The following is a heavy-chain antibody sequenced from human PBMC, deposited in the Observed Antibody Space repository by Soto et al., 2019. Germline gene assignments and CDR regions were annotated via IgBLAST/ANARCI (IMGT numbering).Heavy chain of an antibody. CDR2: IWYDGSNK. CDR1: GFTFSSYA. CDR3: AREYYYDSSGYYGLYYYYGMDV. Sequence: PGGSLRLSCSASGFTFSSYAMHWVRQAPGKGLEYVSVIWYDGSNKYYADSVKGRFTISRDNSKNTLYLQMNSLRAEDTAVYYCAREYYYDSSGYYGLYYYYGMDVWGQGTTVTVSS. J-gene: IGHJ6*02. D-gene: IGHD3-22*01. V-gene: IGHV3-33*08.